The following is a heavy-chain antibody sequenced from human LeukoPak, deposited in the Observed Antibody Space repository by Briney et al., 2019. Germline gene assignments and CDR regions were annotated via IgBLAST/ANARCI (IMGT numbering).Heavy chain of an antibody. V-gene: IGHV3-30*09. Sequence: GGSLRLSCAASGFTFSSYAMHWVRQAPGKGLEWVAVISYDGSNKYYADSVKGRFAISRDNSKNTLYLQMNSLRAEDTAVYYCARARMAAALGNWFDPWGQGTLVTVSS. D-gene: IGHD6-13*01. J-gene: IGHJ5*02. CDR3: ARARMAAALGNWFDP. CDR2: ISYDGSNK. CDR1: GFTFSSYA.